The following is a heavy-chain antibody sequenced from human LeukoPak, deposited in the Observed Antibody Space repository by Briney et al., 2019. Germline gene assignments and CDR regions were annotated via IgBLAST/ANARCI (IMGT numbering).Heavy chain of an antibody. D-gene: IGHD3-22*01. V-gene: IGHV3-11*04. CDR2: ISSSGSTI. J-gene: IGHJ3*02. CDR1: GFTFSDYY. CDR3: ATRDYYDSSGYNDAFDI. Sequence: GGSLRLSCAASGFTFSDYYMSWVRQPPGKGLEWVSYISSSGSTIYYADSVKGRFTISRDNAKNSLYLQMNSLRAEDTAVYYCATRDYYDSSGYNDAFDIWGQGTMVTVSS.